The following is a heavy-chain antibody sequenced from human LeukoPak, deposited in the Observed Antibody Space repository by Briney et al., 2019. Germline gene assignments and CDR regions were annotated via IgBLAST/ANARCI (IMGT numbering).Heavy chain of an antibody. CDR2: IYNGGSP. CDR3: ARNKGVAARHDY. D-gene: IGHD6-19*01. Sequence: SETLSLTCTVSGRSVRSYSWSWLRQPPGKGLEYVGHIYNGGSPTYNPSLMGRLTMSVDTANNQLSLHLTSVTTADTALYFCARNKGVAARHDYWGQGTLVIVSS. V-gene: IGHV4-59*02. CDR1: GRSVRSYS. J-gene: IGHJ4*02.